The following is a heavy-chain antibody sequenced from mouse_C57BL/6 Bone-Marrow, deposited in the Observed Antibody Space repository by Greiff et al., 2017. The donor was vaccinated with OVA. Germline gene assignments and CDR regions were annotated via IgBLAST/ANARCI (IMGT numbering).Heavy chain of an antibody. CDR2: IDPETGGT. J-gene: IGHJ3*01. Sequence: QVQLQQSGAELVRPGASVTLSCKASGYTFTDYEMHWVKQTPVHGLEWIGAIDPETGGTAYNQKFKGKAILTADKSSSTAYMELRSLTSEDSAVYYGTGYYYGSSPFAYWGQGTLVTVSA. V-gene: IGHV1-15*01. CDR1: GYTFTDYE. D-gene: IGHD1-1*01. CDR3: TGYYYGSSPFAY.